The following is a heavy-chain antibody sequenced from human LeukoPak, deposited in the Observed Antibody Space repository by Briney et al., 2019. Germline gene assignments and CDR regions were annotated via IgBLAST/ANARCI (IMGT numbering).Heavy chain of an antibody. CDR1: GGSISSYY. Sequence: SETLSPTCTVPGGSISSYYWSWIRQPPGKGLEWIGYIYYSGSTNYNPSLKSRVTISVDTSKNQFSLKLSSVTAADTAVYYCARRVAGGIYGMDVWGQGTTVTVSS. V-gene: IGHV4-59*08. J-gene: IGHJ6*02. CDR2: IYYSGST. D-gene: IGHD6-19*01. CDR3: ARRVAGGIYGMDV.